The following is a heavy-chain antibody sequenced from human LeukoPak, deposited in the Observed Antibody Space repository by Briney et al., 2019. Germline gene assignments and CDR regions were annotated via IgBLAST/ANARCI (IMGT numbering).Heavy chain of an antibody. Sequence: GGSLRLSCAASGFTFNSYAMSWVRQAPGKGLEWVSAITCSGGSTYYADSVKGRFTIYRDNAKNTLYLQMNSLRAEDPAVYYCAKPAYCGGDCYSSPFQHWGQGTLVTVSS. D-gene: IGHD2-21*02. CDR3: AKPAYCGGDCYSSPFQH. CDR2: ITCSGGST. CDR1: GFTFNSYA. J-gene: IGHJ1*01. V-gene: IGHV3-23*01.